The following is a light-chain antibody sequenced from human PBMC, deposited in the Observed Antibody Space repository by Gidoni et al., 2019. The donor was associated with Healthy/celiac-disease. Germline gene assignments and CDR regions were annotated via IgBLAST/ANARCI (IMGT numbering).Light chain of an antibody. Sequence: DIQMTQSPSSLSASVGDRVTIPCQASQDISNYLNWYQQKPGKAPKLLIYDASNLETGVPSRFSGSGAGTDFTFTISSLQPEDIATYYCQQYDNQCSFGQGTKLEIK. CDR3: QQYDNQCS. V-gene: IGKV1-33*01. CDR2: DAS. CDR1: QDISNY. J-gene: IGKJ2*04.